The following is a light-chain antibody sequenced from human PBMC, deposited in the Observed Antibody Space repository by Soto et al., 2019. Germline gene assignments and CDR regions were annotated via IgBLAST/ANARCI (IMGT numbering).Light chain of an antibody. J-gene: IGKJ1*01. V-gene: IGKV2-24*01. Sequence: DIVMSQTPLSLGVALGQPASISCRSSESLVYSNGNTYLSWYHQRPGQPPRLLIHRVSNRYSGVPERFRGSGAATDFTLKISRVEAEDVGMYYCMQGTLWWTFGQGTKVEI. CDR1: ESLVYSNGNTY. CDR3: MQGTLWWT. CDR2: RVS.